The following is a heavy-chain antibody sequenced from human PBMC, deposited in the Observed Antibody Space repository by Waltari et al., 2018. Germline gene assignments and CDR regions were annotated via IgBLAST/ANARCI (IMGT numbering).Heavy chain of an antibody. CDR2: IYYSWST. V-gene: IGHV4-31*03. CDR1: GGSISSGGYY. Sequence: QVQLQESGPGLVKPSQTLSLTCTVSGGSISSGGYYWSWIRQHPGKGLEWIGYIYYSWSTYYNPSLKSRVTISVDTSKNQFSLKLSSVTAADTAVYYCARVSRPRYSSSWYGIDYWGQGTLVTVSS. CDR3: ARVSRPRYSSSWYGIDY. J-gene: IGHJ4*02. D-gene: IGHD6-13*01.